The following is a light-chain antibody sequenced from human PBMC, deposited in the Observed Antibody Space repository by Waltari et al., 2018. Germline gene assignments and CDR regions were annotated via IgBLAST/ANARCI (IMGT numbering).Light chain of an antibody. CDR1: NIGGRR. V-gene: IGLV3-21*04. CDR3: QVWDSGSRDRHVV. Sequence: SYVLTQAPSVSVAPGKTATITCGGNNIGGRRVHWYRQKPGQAPALVMYDDSDRPSGIPERFSGSNSGNTVTLTISRVEAGDEADYYCQVWDSGSRDRHVVFGGGTKLTVL. J-gene: IGLJ2*01. CDR2: DDS.